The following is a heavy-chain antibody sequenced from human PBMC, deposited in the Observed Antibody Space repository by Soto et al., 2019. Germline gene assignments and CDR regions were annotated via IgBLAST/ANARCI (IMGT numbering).Heavy chain of an antibody. CDR2: ISADNGDT. Sequence: QVKLVQSGPEVKKPGASVMVSYQASGYNFNNFLISWVRQAPGQGPEWVGWISADNGDTNYGQKFLGRVTMTTDTSTSTAYMDLRSLRADDTAVYYCARVYYDSSGFYHEDHWGQGTLISVSS. D-gene: IGHD3-22*01. CDR3: ARVYYDSSGFYHEDH. CDR1: GYNFNNFL. J-gene: IGHJ1*01. V-gene: IGHV1-18*01.